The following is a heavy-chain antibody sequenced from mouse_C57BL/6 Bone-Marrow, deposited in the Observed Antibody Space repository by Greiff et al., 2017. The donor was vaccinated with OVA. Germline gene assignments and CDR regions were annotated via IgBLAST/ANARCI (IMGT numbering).Heavy chain of an antibody. D-gene: IGHD1-1*01. CDR3: ARNRGNYYGSSYTWFAY. CDR1: GFSLTSYG. V-gene: IGHV2-2*01. J-gene: IGHJ3*01. CDR2: IWSGGST. Sequence: VMLVESGPGLVQPSQSLSITCTVSGFSLTSYGVHWVRQSPGKGLEWLGVIWSGGSTDYNAAFISRLSISKDNSKSQVFFKMNSLQADDTAIYYCARNRGNYYGSSYTWFAYWGQGTLVTVSA.